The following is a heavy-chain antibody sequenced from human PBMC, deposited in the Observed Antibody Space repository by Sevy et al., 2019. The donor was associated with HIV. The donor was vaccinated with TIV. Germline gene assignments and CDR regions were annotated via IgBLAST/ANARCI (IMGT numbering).Heavy chain of an antibody. D-gene: IGHD1-26*01. CDR2: ISSSSSYI. Sequence: GGSLRLSCAASGFTFSSYSMNWVRQAPGKGLEWVSSISSSSSYIYYADSVKGRFTISRDNAKNPLYLQMNSLGAEDMAVYYCATLYSGSYSGFDYWGQGTLVTVSS. CDR1: GFTFSSYS. J-gene: IGHJ4*02. CDR3: ATLYSGSYSGFDY. V-gene: IGHV3-21*01.